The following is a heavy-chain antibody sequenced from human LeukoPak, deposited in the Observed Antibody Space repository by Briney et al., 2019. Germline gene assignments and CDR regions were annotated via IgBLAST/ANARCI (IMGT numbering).Heavy chain of an antibody. CDR2: IYYSGST. CDR3: ARHAGAPAYFDY. Sequence: PSETLSLTCTVSGGSISSYFWTWIRQPPGKGLEWIGYIYYSGSTNYNPSLKSRVTISVDTSKNQFSLKLSSVTAADTAVYYCARHAGAPAYFDYWGQGTLVTVSS. J-gene: IGHJ4*02. V-gene: IGHV4-59*08. CDR1: GGSISSYF. D-gene: IGHD1-26*01.